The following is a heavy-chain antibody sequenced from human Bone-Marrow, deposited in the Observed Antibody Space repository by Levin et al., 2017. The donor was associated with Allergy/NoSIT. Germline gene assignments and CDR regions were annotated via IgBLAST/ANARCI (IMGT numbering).Heavy chain of an antibody. Sequence: SVKVSCKASGGTFSSYAISWVRQAPGQGLEWMGRIIPILGIANYAQKFQGRVTITADKSTSTAYMELSSLRSEDTAVYYCARDQFPAYCGGDCYRGMDGWGQGTTVTVSS. J-gene: IGHJ6*02. CDR2: IIPILGIA. CDR1: GGTFSSYA. CDR3: ARDQFPAYCGGDCYRGMDG. D-gene: IGHD2-21*01. V-gene: IGHV1-69*04.